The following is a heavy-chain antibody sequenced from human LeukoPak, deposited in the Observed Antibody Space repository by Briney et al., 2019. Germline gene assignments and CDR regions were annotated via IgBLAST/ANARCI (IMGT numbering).Heavy chain of an antibody. CDR2: ISYDGSNK. Sequence: PGGSLRLSCAASGFTFSSYGTHWVRQAPGKGLEWVAVISYDGSNKYYADSVKGRFTISRDNSKNTLYLQMNSLRAEDTAVYYCARSIRGYSYVLDFWGRGTLVTVSS. J-gene: IGHJ4*02. D-gene: IGHD5-18*01. CDR3: ARSIRGYSYVLDF. V-gene: IGHV3-30*03. CDR1: GFTFSSYG.